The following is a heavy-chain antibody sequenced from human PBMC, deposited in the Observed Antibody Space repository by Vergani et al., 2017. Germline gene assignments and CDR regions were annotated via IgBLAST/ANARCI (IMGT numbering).Heavy chain of an antibody. V-gene: IGHV4-31*03. CDR1: GGSISSGGYY. Sequence: QVQLQESGPGLVKPSQTLSLTCTVSGGSISSGGYYWSWIRQHPGKGREWIGYIYYSGSTYYNPSLKSRVTISVDTSKNQFSLKLSSVTAADTAVYYCARSIVATILGVGFYFDYWGQGTLVTVSS. CDR2: IYYSGST. D-gene: IGHD5-12*01. CDR3: ARSIVATILGVGFYFDY. J-gene: IGHJ4*02.